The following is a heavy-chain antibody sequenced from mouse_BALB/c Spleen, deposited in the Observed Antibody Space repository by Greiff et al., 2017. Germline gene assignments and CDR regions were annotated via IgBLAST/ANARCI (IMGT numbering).Heavy chain of an antibody. CDR1: GYAFTNYL. J-gene: IGHJ2*01. Sequence: QVQLQQSGAELVRPGTSVKVSCKASGYAFTNYLIEWVKQRPGQGLEWIGVINPGSGGTNYNEKFKGKATLTADKSSSTAYMQLSSLTSDDSAVYFCAREVYYGSSYFDYWGQGTTLTVSS. CDR2: INPGSGGT. D-gene: IGHD1-1*01. V-gene: IGHV1-54*01. CDR3: AREVYYGSSYFDY.